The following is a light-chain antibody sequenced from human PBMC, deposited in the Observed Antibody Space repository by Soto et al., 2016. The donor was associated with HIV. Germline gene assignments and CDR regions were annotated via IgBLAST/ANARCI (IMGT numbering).Light chain of an antibody. CDR1: NVGSKS. CDR2: DDS. J-gene: IGLJ3*02. Sequence: SYELTQPTSLSVAPRKTARITCGGNNVGSKSVHWYQQKPGQAPVMVVYDDSDRPSGIPERFSGSNSGNTATLTISRVEAGDEADYYCQVWDSSSDHSPWVFGGGTKLTVL. V-gene: IGLV3-21*03. CDR3: QVWDSSSDHSPWV.